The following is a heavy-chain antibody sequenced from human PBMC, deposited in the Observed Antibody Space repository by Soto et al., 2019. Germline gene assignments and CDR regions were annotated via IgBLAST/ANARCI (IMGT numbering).Heavy chain of an antibody. CDR3: ARESSGGGGYSSGWYHY. D-gene: IGHD6-19*01. Sequence: QVQLVQSGAEVKKPGASVKVSCKASGYTFTSYGISWVRQAPGQGLEWMGWISAYNGNTNYAQKLQGRVTMTTDTATSTAYMELGGLRSDDTAVYYCARESSGGGGYSSGWYHYWGQGTLVTVSS. CDR1: GYTFTSYG. J-gene: IGHJ4*02. CDR2: ISAYNGNT. V-gene: IGHV1-18*01.